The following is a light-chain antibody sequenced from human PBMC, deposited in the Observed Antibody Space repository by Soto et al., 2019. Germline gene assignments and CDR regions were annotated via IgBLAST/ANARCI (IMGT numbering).Light chain of an antibody. CDR3: QQYNDWPRT. V-gene: IGKV3-15*01. Sequence: ETVMTQSPATLSVSPGERATLSCRASQSVNSNLAWYQQKPGQAPGVLIYGASTRATGVPARFSGSGCGTEFTLTISSLQSEDFAVYYCQQYNDWPRTFGPGTKVDIK. CDR2: GAS. CDR1: QSVNSN. J-gene: IGKJ3*01.